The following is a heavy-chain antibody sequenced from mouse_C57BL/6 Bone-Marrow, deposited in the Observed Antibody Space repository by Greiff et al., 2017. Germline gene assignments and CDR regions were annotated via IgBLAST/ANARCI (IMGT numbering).Heavy chain of an antibody. CDR1: GYTFTSYD. CDR2: IYPRDGST. Sequence: QVQLKESGPELVKPGASVKLSCKASGYTFTSYDINWVKQRPGQGLEWIGWIYPRDGSTKYNEKFKGKATLTVDTSSSTAYMELHSLTSEDSAVYFCARYYYGSWFAYWGQGTLVTVSA. D-gene: IGHD1-1*01. V-gene: IGHV1-85*01. CDR3: ARYYYGSWFAY. J-gene: IGHJ3*01.